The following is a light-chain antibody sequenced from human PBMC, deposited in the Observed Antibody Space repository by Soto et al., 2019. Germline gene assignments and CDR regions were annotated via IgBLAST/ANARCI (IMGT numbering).Light chain of an antibody. V-gene: IGKV3-20*01. CDR3: QQDGSSPPYT. CDR1: QSVSSSY. J-gene: IGKJ2*01. Sequence: EIVLTQSPGTLSLSPGDGATLSCRASQSVSSSYLAWYQQKPGQAPRLLIHGASIRATGIPARFSGSGSGTDFTLTISRLEPEDFAVYYCQQDGSSPPYTFGQGTKLEIK. CDR2: GAS.